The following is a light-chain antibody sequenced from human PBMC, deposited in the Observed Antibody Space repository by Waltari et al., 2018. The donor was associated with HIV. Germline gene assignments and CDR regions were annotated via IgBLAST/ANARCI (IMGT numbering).Light chain of an antibody. V-gene: IGLV2-11*01. J-gene: IGLJ1*01. CDR2: DVT. CDR1: SSDVGGYDS. Sequence: QSALTQPRSVSGSPGQSVTVSCTEASSDVGGYDSVSWYQQHPGKAPKLIIDDVTKRPSGVPGRFSGSRSGDTASLTISGLHADDEADYYCCSYAGSYSYVFGAGTRVIVL. CDR3: CSYAGSYSYV.